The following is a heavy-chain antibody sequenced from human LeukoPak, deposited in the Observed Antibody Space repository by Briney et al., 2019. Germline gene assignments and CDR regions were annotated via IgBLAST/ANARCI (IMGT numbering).Heavy chain of an antibody. CDR3: ARTTEAHSWRTRYYDYYMDV. CDR2: ISISTSYI. Sequence: GGSLRLSCAASGFTFDDYGMSWVRQAPGKGLEWVASISISTSYIDYADSVKGRFTISRDNAKNSLFLQMNSLRVDDTAVYYCARTTEAHSWRTRYYDYYMDVWGKGTTVTVSS. J-gene: IGHJ6*03. D-gene: IGHD6-13*01. CDR1: GFTFDDYG. V-gene: IGHV3-21*04.